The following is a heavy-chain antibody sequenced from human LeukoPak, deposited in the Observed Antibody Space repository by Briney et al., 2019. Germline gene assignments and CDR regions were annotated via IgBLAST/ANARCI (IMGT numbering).Heavy chain of an antibody. CDR2: ISGSGGST. CDR3: AKAEGVYYDILTGYSYYFDY. V-gene: IGHV3-23*01. CDR1: GFTFSSYA. J-gene: IGHJ4*02. D-gene: IGHD3-9*01. Sequence: GSLRLSCAASGFTFSSYAMSWVRQPPGKGLEWVSVISGSGGSTYYADSVKGRFTISRDNSKNTLYLQMNSLRAEDTAVYYCAKAEGVYYDILTGYSYYFDYWGQGTLVTVSS.